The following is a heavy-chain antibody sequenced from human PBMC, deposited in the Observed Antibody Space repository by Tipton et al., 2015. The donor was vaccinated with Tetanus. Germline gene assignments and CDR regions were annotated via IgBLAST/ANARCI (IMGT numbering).Heavy chain of an antibody. D-gene: IGHD2-21*02. V-gene: IGHV4-61*01. Sequence: TLSLTCTVSGASVSGGTDYWTWNRQRPGQGLEWIGHDYPTASSYYNPSIESRITFSVDMYRNQFSLNLRSVITAATAMYYCASIYCGGACHSPYYCGMGVWGQGSSVTVS. CDR1: GASVSGGTDY. CDR2: DYPTASS. CDR3: ASIYCGGACHSPYYCGMGV. J-gene: IGHJ6*02.